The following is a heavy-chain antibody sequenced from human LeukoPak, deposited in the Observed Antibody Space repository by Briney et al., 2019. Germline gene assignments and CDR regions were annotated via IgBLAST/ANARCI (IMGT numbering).Heavy chain of an antibody. CDR2: ISSSSSTI. Sequence: PGGSLRLSCAASGFTFSSYSMNWVRQAPGKGLEWVSYISSSSSTIYYADYVKGRFTISRDNAKNSLYLQMNSLRAEDTAVYYCARARGSGFHDYWGQGTLVTVSS. J-gene: IGHJ4*02. V-gene: IGHV3-48*04. D-gene: IGHD5-12*01. CDR3: ARARGSGFHDY. CDR1: GFTFSSYS.